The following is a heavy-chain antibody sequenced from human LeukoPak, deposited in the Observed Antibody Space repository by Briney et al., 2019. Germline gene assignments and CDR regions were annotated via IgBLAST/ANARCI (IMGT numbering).Heavy chain of an antibody. V-gene: IGHV4-39*01. Sequence: SETLSLTCTVSGGSISSSSYYWGWIRQPPGKGLEWIGSIYYSGSTYYNPSLKSRVTISVDTSKNQFSLKLSSVTAADTAVYYCARHKKVDSSSWYSRPSPKTQYYFDYWGQGTLVTVSS. CDR1: GGSISSSSYY. CDR3: ARHKKVDSSSWYSRPSPKTQYYFDY. D-gene: IGHD6-13*01. J-gene: IGHJ4*02. CDR2: IYYSGST.